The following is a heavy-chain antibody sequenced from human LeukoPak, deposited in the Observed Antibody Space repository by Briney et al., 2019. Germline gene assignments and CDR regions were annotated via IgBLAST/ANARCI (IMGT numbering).Heavy chain of an antibody. CDR2: IYYSGST. CDR3: ARFANWFDP. Sequence: SETLSLTCTVSGGSISSYYWSWIRQPPGKGLEWIGYIYYSGSTNCNPSLKSRVTISVDTSKNQFSLKLSSVTAADTAVYYCARFANWFDPWGQGTLVTVSS. V-gene: IGHV4-59*01. J-gene: IGHJ5*02. CDR1: GGSISSYY.